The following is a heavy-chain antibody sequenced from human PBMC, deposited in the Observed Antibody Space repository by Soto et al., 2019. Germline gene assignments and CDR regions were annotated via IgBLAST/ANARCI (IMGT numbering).Heavy chain of an antibody. D-gene: IGHD3-10*01. J-gene: IGHJ6*02. CDR3: ARDPRLSGTSISYYYALDV. Sequence: GGSLRLSCAASGFTFSSYSMNWVRQAPGKGLEWVSSISSSSSYIYYADSVKGRFTISRDNSKNTLYLQMNSLRVEDTAVYYCARDPRLSGTSISYYYALDVWGQGTTVTVSS. CDR1: GFTFSSYS. V-gene: IGHV3-21*01. CDR2: ISSSSSYI.